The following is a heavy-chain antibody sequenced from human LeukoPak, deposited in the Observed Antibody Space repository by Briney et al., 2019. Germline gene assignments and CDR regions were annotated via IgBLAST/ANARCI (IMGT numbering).Heavy chain of an antibody. J-gene: IGHJ4*02. V-gene: IGHV3-74*01. Sequence: PGGSLRLSCAASGFTFSSYWMHWVRQAPGKGLVWVSRINSDGSSTYYADSVKGRFSISRDNAKNTLYLQMNSLRAEDTAVYNCAKDRGYSHGFDYWGQGTLVTVSS. CDR3: AKDRGYSHGFDY. D-gene: IGHD5-18*01. CDR1: GFTFSSYW. CDR2: INSDGSST.